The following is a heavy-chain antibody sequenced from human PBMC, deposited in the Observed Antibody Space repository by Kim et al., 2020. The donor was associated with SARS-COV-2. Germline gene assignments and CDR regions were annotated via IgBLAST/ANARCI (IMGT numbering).Heavy chain of an antibody. J-gene: IGHJ4*02. Sequence: SLKSRVTMSVDTSKNQFSLKLSSVTAADTAVYYCAREAPYYDSSGYYADYWGQGTLVTVSS. D-gene: IGHD3-22*01. V-gene: IGHV4-31*02. CDR3: AREAPYYDSSGYYADY.